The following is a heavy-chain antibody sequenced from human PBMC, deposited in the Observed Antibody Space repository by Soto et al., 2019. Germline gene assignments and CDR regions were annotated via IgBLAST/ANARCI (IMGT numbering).Heavy chain of an antibody. CDR1: GYTFTSYD. J-gene: IGHJ6*02. CDR3: ARERKFDFWRKGLDV. CDR2: MDPNSGST. D-gene: IGHD3-3*01. V-gene: IGHV1-8*01. Sequence: QAQLVQSGAEVKKPGASVKVSCKASGYTFTSYDINWVRQAPGQGLEWLGWMDPNSGSTGYAQNFQGRVTMTGTIPLTTANMELSSLRSEETAVYYCARERKFDFWRKGLDVWGQGTTVTVSS.